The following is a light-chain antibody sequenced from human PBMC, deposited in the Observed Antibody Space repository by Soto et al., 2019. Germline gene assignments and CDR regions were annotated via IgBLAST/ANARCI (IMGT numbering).Light chain of an antibody. Sequence: EIVLTQSPDTLSLSPGEGASLSCRASQSVHTFLAWYQQKPGQPPRLLIYGASTRATGIPARFSGSGSGTEFTLTISSLQSEDFAVYYCQQFNDWPSWTVGQGTKVDIK. CDR2: GAS. V-gene: IGKV3-15*01. CDR3: QQFNDWPSWT. CDR1: QSVHTF. J-gene: IGKJ1*01.